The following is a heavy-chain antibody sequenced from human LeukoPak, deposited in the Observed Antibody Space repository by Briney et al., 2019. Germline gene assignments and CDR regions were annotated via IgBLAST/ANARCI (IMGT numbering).Heavy chain of an antibody. CDR2: ISAYNGNT. CDR1: GYTFTSYG. CDR3: ARDEAYCGGDCYSGDY. V-gene: IGHV1-18*01. Sequence: ASVKVSFKASGYTFTSYGISWVRQAPGQGLEWMGWISAYNGNTNYAQKLQGRVTMTTGTSTSTAYMELRSLRSDDTAVYYCARDEAYCGGDCYSGDYWGQGTLVTVSS. D-gene: IGHD2-21*02. J-gene: IGHJ4*02.